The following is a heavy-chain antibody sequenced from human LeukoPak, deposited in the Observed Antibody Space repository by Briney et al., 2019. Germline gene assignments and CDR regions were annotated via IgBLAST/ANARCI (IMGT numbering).Heavy chain of an antibody. V-gene: IGHV3-30-3*01. Sequence: GGSLGLSCAASGFTFSSFAVHWVRQAPGKGLHWVALISYDGTFKYYADSVRGRLTISRDNSRNTLYLQMNSLRTEDTALYYCARDYGGSSGYYYGMDVWGQGTTVTVSS. J-gene: IGHJ6*02. CDR3: ARDYGGSSGYYYGMDV. CDR2: ISYDGTFK. CDR1: GFTFSSFA. D-gene: IGHD4-23*01.